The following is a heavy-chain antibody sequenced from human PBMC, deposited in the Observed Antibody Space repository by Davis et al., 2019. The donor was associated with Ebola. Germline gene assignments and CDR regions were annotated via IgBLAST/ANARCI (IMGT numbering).Heavy chain of an antibody. V-gene: IGHV3-66*01. CDR2: IYSGGST. Sequence: PGGSLRLSCAASGFTVSSNYMSWVRQAPGKGLEWVSVIYSGGSTYYADSVKGRFTLSRDNSKNTLYLQMNSLRAEDTAVYYCARDITLRGPFDPWGQGTLVTVSS. CDR3: ARDITLRGPFDP. D-gene: IGHD3-10*01. CDR1: GFTVSSNY. J-gene: IGHJ5*02.